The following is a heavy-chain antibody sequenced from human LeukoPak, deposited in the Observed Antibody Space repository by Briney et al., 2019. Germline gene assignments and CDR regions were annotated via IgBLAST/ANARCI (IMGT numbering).Heavy chain of an antibody. CDR2: IFRSSTYI. D-gene: IGHD6-19*01. Sequence: GGSLRLSCAASAFTFSTYSMNWVRQAPGQGLDWVSSIFRSSTYIYYADPVKGRFTISRDNAKNSLYLQMNSLRADDTAVYYCARAYNSGWYEDGPLDYWGQGALVTVS. V-gene: IGHV3-21*04. J-gene: IGHJ4*02. CDR1: AFTFSTYS. CDR3: ARAYNSGWYEDGPLDY.